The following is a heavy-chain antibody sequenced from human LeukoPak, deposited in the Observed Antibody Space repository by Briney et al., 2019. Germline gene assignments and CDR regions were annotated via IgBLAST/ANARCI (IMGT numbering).Heavy chain of an antibody. J-gene: IGHJ5*02. CDR2: IYSDGST. V-gene: IGHV3-66*02. D-gene: IGHD2-8*02. Sequence: SGGSLRLSCAASGFSVSTNYMGWVRQAPGKGLEWVSVIYSDGSTHYAESVKGRLTISRDNSKNTLYLQMNSLRAEDTAVYYCARDGGVPDPSGQGTLVTVSS. CDR3: ARDGGVPDP. CDR1: GFSVSTNY.